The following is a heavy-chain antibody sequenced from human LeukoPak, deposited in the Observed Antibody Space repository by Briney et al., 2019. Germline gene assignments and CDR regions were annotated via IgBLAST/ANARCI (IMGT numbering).Heavy chain of an antibody. D-gene: IGHD6-19*01. J-gene: IGHJ4*01. CDR1: GFTVTNDY. CDR3: ATDVRSSPLGF. V-gene: IGHV3-66*01. CDR2: IYSGGST. Sequence: GGSRRLSCAVSGFTVTNDYMNWVRQAPGKGLEWVSIIYSGGSTYYADSVKGRFTISRDSSNNTLFLQMTNLRAEDSGLYYCATDVRSSPLGFWGHGTLVTVSS.